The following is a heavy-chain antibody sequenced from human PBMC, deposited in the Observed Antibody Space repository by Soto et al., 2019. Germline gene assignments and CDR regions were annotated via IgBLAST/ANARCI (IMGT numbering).Heavy chain of an antibody. CDR3: VKGNQLRRYYFQX. CDR2: ITSDGDNT. CDR1: GITFRNYA. Sequence: GGSLRLSCSVSGITFRNYAMHWVRQAPGRGLEYVSVITSDGDNTCNSDSVKDRFTISRDNSDETLYLQMSSLRVEDTAKYYCVKGNQLRRYYFQXWGPGTPFTVSX. D-gene: IGHD2-2*01. J-gene: IGHJ2*01. V-gene: IGHV3-64D*08.